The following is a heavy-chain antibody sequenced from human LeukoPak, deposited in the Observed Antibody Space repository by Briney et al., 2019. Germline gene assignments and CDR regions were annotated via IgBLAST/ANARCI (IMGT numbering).Heavy chain of an antibody. J-gene: IGHJ6*02. V-gene: IGHV4-4*07. Sequence: PSETLSLTCTVSGGSLSGYYWSWIRQPAGKGLEWVGRVHITGSASHNPSLKSRGTMSVDTSRNQFSLKLTSVTAADTAVYYCARGPSGYDGMDVWGQGTTVTVSS. CDR2: VHITGSA. CDR3: ARGPSGYDGMDV. CDR1: GGSLSGYY. D-gene: IGHD6-6*01.